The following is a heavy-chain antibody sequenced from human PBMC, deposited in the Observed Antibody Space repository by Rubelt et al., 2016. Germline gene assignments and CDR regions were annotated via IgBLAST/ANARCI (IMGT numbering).Heavy chain of an antibody. J-gene: IGHJ4*02. Sequence: QVQLVQSGAEVKKPGASVKVSCKASGYTFSSYGISWVRQAPGQGLEWMGWISGYSGNTIHAQNLQGRVTMTTDTSTSTAYMELRSLRSDDTAVYYCARSVIASSGWWNFDYWGQGTLVTVSS. D-gene: IGHD6-19*01. V-gene: IGHV1-18*01. CDR3: ARSVIASSGWWNFDY. CDR2: ISGYSGNT. CDR1: GYTFSSYG.